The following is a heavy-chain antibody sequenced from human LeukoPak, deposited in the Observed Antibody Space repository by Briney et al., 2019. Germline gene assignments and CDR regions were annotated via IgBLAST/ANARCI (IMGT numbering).Heavy chain of an antibody. CDR3: ARDKIQEYQLLSPFDY. V-gene: IGHV3-21*01. J-gene: IGHJ4*02. CDR1: GFTFSSYS. D-gene: IGHD2-2*01. Sequence: GGSLRLSCAASGFTFSSYSMNWVRQAPGKGLEWVSSISSSSSYIYYADSVKGRFTISRDNAKSSLYLQMNSLRAEDTAVYYCARDKIQEYQLLSPFDYWGQGTLVTVSS. CDR2: ISSSSSYI.